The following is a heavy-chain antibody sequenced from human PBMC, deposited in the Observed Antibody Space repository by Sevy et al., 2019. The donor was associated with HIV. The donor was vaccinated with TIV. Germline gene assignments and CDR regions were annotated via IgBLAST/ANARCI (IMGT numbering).Heavy chain of an antibody. Sequence: SETLSLTCAVYGGSFSGYYWSWIRQPPGKGLEWIGEINHSGSTNYNPSLKSRVTISVDTSKNQFSLKLSSVTAADTAVYYCARGLTDGSGSYYNGTHFDYWGQGTLVTVSS. CDR2: INHSGST. CDR3: ARGLTDGSGSYYNGTHFDY. D-gene: IGHD3-10*01. J-gene: IGHJ4*02. V-gene: IGHV4-34*01. CDR1: GGSFSGYY.